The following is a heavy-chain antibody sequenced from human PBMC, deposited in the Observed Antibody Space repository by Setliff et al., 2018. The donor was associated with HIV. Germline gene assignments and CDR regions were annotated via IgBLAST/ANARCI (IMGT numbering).Heavy chain of an antibody. Sequence: ASVKVSCKTSGYTFSAHYIHWVRKAPGQGLEWMGWIDPNSGDTNYAQKFQGRVTMARDTSISTAYMELNRLKSDDTALYYCVKGAGGYYDYWSQGALVTVSP. CDR3: VKGAGGYYDY. CDR2: IDPNSGDT. CDR1: GYTFSAHY. J-gene: IGHJ4*02. D-gene: IGHD2-15*01. V-gene: IGHV1-2*02.